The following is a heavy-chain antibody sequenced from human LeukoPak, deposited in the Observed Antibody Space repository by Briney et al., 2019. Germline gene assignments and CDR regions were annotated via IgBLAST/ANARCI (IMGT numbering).Heavy chain of an antibody. Sequence: PGGSLRLSCAAPGFTFSNYYMRPLRQAPGQGLQCLSYISGSSGSTNYADSVMGRFTISRDNGKNSLYLQMNSLRAEDTAVYYCARDQGENYDSSGYYPYWGQGTLVTVSS. CDR2: ISGSSGST. CDR3: ARDQGENYDSSGYYPY. J-gene: IGHJ4*02. D-gene: IGHD3-22*01. CDR1: GFTFSNYY. V-gene: IGHV3-11*06.